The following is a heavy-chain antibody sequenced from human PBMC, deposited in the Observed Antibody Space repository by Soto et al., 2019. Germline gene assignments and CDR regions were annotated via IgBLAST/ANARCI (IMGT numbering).Heavy chain of an antibody. CDR2: ISGGGDTT. CDR3: AKGRGGSGSLTPRVDF. CDR1: GFTFNNYA. Sequence: EVQLLESGGGLVQPGGSLRLSCAASGFTFNNYAMTWVRQAPGKGLEWVSAISGGGDTTSYADSVMGRFTVSRDDSKNTLYLQMSSLRAEDTALYYCAKGRGGSGSLTPRVDFWGQGTLVTVSS. D-gene: IGHD3-10*01. V-gene: IGHV3-23*01. J-gene: IGHJ4*02.